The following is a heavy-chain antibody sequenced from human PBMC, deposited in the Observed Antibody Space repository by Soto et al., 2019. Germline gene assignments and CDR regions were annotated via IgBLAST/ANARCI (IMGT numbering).Heavy chain of an antibody. CDR1: GYTFTSYG. V-gene: IGHV1-8*02. D-gene: IGHD3-16*01. J-gene: IGHJ6*02. CDR3: PREGVRGMYV. CDR2: MNPNSANT. Sequence: ASVKVSCKASGYTFTSYGINWVRQATGQGLEWMGWMNPNSANTGYAQKFQGRVTMTRNTSISTAYMELSSLRSEDTAVYYCPREGVRGMYVWGQGTTVPVSS.